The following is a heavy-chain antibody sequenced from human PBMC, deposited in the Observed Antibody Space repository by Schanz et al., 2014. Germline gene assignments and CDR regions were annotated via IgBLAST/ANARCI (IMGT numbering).Heavy chain of an antibody. CDR3: AKYVRSLTGNDY. V-gene: IGHV3-23*01. Sequence: EMQLLESGGGLAQPGGSLRLSCAASGFKFTDYAMTWVRQAPGRGLEWVSGITRQGTTYYGDFVRGRFSISRDLSSNTLYLQMNSLRAEDTAVYYCAKYVRSLTGNDYWGQGTRVNDAS. CDR2: ITRQGTT. CDR1: GFKFTDYA. D-gene: IGHD3-9*01. J-gene: IGHJ4*02.